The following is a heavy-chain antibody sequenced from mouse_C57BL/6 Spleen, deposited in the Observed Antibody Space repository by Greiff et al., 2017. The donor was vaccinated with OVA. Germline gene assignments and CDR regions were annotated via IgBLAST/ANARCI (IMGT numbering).Heavy chain of an antibody. CDR2: IDPTSGGT. D-gene: IGHD6-5*01. J-gene: IGHJ2*01. CDR1: GYTFTSYW. Sequence: QVQLQQPGAELVKPGASVKLSCKASGYTFTSYWMHWVKQRPGRGLEWIGRIDPTSGGTKSNEKFKSKATLTVDKPSSTAYMQLSSLTSEDSAVYYCAREMGSYATDYCDYWGQGTTLTVSS. V-gene: IGHV1-72*01. CDR3: AREMGSYATDYCDY.